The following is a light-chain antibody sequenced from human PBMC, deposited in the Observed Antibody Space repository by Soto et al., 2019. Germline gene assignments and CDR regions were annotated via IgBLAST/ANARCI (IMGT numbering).Light chain of an antibody. CDR2: RAS. V-gene: IGKV3-15*01. CDR3: QQYNNWPRAT. J-gene: IGKJ4*01. CDR1: QDINSN. Sequence: IVMTQSPATLSVSLGERSTLSCRASQDINSNLAWYQQKPGQAPRLLMFRASIRAAGFPARFSASGSGTEFNITIRSLQSEDSAVYYCQQYNNWPRATFGGGTTVDIK.